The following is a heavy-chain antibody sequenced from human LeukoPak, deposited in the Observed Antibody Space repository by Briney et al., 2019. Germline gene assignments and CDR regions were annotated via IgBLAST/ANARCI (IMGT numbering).Heavy chain of an antibody. Sequence: SETLSLTCAVYGGSFSGYYWSWIRQPPGQGLERIGEINHSGSTNYNPSLKSRVTISVDTSKNQFSLKLSSVTAADTAVYYCARGNGYRDFDYWGQGTLVTVSS. CDR2: INHSGST. D-gene: IGHD5-18*01. CDR1: GGSFSGYY. J-gene: IGHJ4*02. CDR3: ARGNGYRDFDY. V-gene: IGHV4-34*01.